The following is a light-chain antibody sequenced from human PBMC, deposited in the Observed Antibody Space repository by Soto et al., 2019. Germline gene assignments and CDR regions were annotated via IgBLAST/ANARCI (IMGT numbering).Light chain of an antibody. Sequence: ELVLTQSPGPLSLSPGARATLSCRASQSVSSSYLAWYQPKPGQAPRLLIYGASSRATGIPDRFRGSGSGTDFTLTISRLEPEDFAVYYCQQYGSSPLTFGGGTKVEIK. CDR3: QQYGSSPLT. V-gene: IGKV3-20*01. CDR2: GAS. CDR1: QSVSSSY. J-gene: IGKJ4*01.